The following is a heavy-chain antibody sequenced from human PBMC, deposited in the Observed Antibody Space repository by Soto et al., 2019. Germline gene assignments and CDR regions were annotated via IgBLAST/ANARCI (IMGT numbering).Heavy chain of an antibody. D-gene: IGHD3-9*01. V-gene: IGHV3-64*01. J-gene: IGHJ4*02. CDR1: GFTFSSYA. CDR2: ISSNGGST. CDR3: ARETTGYYSIFDY. Sequence: GGSLRLSCAASGFTFSSYAMHWVRQAPGKGLEYVSAISSNGGSTYYANSVKGRFTISRDNSKNTLYLQMGSLRAEDMAVYYCARETTGYYSIFDYWGQGTLVTVSS.